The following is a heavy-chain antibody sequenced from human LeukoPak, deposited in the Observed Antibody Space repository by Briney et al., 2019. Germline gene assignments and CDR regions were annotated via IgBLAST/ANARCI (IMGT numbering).Heavy chain of an antibody. V-gene: IGHV1-18*04. D-gene: IGHD3-16*01. J-gene: IGHJ4*02. CDR3: AIMGATWGFDY. Sequence: GASVKVSCKTSGYNFRDYGIDWVRQAPGQGLEWMGWISAYNGNTNYEHKFKGRITMTTDTSTRTAYLELGSLRSDDTAVYYCAIMGATWGFDYWGQGTLITVPS. CDR1: GYNFRDYG. CDR2: ISAYNGNT.